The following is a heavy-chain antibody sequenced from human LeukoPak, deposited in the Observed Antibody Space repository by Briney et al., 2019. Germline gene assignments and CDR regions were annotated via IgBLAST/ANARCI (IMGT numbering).Heavy chain of an antibody. CDR1: EFTFSSHG. CDR2: ISYDGSNK. Sequence: PGRSLRLSCAASEFTFSSHGVHWVRQAPGKGLEWVAVISYDGSNKYYADSVKGRFTISRDNSKNTLYLQMNSLRAEDTAVYHCAKDGRSYSSGWPPFDYWGQGALVTVSS. J-gene: IGHJ4*02. V-gene: IGHV3-30*18. CDR3: AKDGRSYSSGWPPFDY. D-gene: IGHD6-19*01.